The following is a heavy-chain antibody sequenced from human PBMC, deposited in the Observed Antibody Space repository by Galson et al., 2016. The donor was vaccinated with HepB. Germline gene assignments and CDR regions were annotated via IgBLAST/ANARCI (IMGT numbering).Heavy chain of an antibody. D-gene: IGHD6-13*01. CDR1: GGSVSSDY. CDR2: IHYSGST. Sequence: SETLSLTCSVSGGSVSSDYWSWIRQPPGKGLEWIAYIHYSGSTDYNPPLKSRVSISLDTSKNQFSLRLTSVTAADTAVYFCARLRRVGAAGSYSYHSMDVWGQGTTVTVS. V-gene: IGHV4-59*02. CDR3: ARLRRVGAAGSYSYHSMDV. J-gene: IGHJ6*02.